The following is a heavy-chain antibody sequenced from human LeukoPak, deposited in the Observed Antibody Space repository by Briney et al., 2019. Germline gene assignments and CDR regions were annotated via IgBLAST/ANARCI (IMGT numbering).Heavy chain of an antibody. CDR2: INHSGST. CDR3: ARIDGDYPEEGDY. Sequence: SETLSLTCAVYGGSLSGYYWSWIRQPPGKGLEWIGEINHSGSTNYNPSLKSRVTISVDTSKNQFSLKLSSVTAADTAVYYCARIDGDYPEEGDYWGQGTLVTVSS. J-gene: IGHJ4*02. V-gene: IGHV4-34*01. CDR1: GGSLSGYY. D-gene: IGHD4-17*01.